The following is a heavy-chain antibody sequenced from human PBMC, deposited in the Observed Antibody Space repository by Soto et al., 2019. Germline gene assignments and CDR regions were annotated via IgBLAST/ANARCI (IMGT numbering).Heavy chain of an antibody. J-gene: IGHJ4*02. Sequence: AGGSLRLSCAASGFTFSSYGMHWVRQAPGKGLEWVAVIWYDGSNKYYADSVKGRFTISRDNSKNTLYLQMNSLRAEDTAVYYCVREKYYYVCSGYYSTLGLYYWGQGTLVPVSS. CDR3: VREKYYYVCSGYYSTLGLYY. V-gene: IGHV3-33*01. CDR1: GFTFSSYG. CDR2: IWYDGSNK. D-gene: IGHD3-22*01.